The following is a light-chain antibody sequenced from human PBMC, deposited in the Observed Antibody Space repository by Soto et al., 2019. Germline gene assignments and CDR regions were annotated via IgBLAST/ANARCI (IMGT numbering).Light chain of an antibody. V-gene: IGKV3-20*01. CDR2: SAS. CDR1: QSVASSY. Sequence: EVVLTQSPGTLSLSPGERVTLSCRASQSVASSYLAWYQQKPGRAPRLLFYSASSRATGIPDRFSGSGSGTDFTLTISRLEPEDFAVYYCQQYGSSLYTFGQGTKLEIK. CDR3: QQYGSSLYT. J-gene: IGKJ2*01.